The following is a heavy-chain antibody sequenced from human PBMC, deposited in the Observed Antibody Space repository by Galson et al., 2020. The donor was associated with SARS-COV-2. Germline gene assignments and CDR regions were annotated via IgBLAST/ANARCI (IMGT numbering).Heavy chain of an antibody. J-gene: IGHJ4*02. Sequence: SETLSLSCSVSGDTISSGSDYCRWIRQTAGKGLKWSGRIYTSGNTNYSPSLKSRVTISVDTSKNQFSLKLSSVTAADTAVYYCTRGYYGRGYDWGQVTLVTFSS. D-gene: IGHD1-26*01. CDR3: TRGYYGRGYD. CDR2: IYTSGNT. CDR1: GDTISSGSDY. V-gene: IGHV4-61*02.